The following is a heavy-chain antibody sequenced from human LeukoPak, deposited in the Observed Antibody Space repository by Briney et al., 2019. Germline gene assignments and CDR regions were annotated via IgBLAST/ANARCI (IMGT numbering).Heavy chain of an antibody. CDR1: GFTFSSYS. Sequence: GGSLRLSCAASGFTFSSYSMNWVRQAPGKGLEWVSSISSSSSYIYYADSVKGRFTISRDNAKNSLYLQMNSLRAEDTAVYYCARDSYYYDSSGYPGYWGQGTLVIVSS. CDR3: ARDSYYYDSSGYPGY. V-gene: IGHV3-21*01. CDR2: ISSSSSYI. J-gene: IGHJ4*02. D-gene: IGHD3-22*01.